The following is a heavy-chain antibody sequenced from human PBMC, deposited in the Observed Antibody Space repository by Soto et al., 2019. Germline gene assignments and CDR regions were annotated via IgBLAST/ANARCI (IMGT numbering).Heavy chain of an antibody. V-gene: IGHV1-18*01. CDR1: GYTFTSYC. CDR2: ISAYNGNT. Sequence: GASVKVSCKASGYTFTSYCISWVRQAPGQGLEWMGWISAYNGNTNYAQKLQGRVTMTTDTSTSTAYMELRSLRSDDTAVYYCARAISPLSDGSCYHWGQGTLVTVSS. J-gene: IGHJ5*02. D-gene: IGHD2-15*01. CDR3: ARAISPLSDGSCYH.